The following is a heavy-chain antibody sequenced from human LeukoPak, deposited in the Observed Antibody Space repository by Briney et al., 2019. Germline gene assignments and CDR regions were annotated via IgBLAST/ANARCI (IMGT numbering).Heavy chain of an antibody. Sequence: ASVKVSCKVSGYTPTELSMHWVRQAPGKGLEWMGGFDPEDGETIYAQKFQGRVTMTEDTSTDTAYMELSSLRSEDTAVYYCARGSGPSGPFDYWGQGTLVTVSS. J-gene: IGHJ4*02. CDR3: ARGSGPSGPFDY. CDR1: GYTPTELS. CDR2: FDPEDGET. D-gene: IGHD6-19*01. V-gene: IGHV1-24*01.